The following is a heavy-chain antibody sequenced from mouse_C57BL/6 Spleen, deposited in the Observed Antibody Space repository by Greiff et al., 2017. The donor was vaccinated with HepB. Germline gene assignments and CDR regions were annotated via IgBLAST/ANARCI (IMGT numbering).Heavy chain of an antibody. CDR2: IDPANGNT. D-gene: IGHD1-1*01. Sequence: VQLKQSVAELVRPGASVKLSCTASGFNIKNTYMHWVKQRPEQGLEWIGRIDPANGNTKYAPKFQGKATITADTSSNTAYLQLSSLTSKDTAIYYCALFITAVVATGDFAYWGQGTLVTVSA. J-gene: IGHJ3*01. V-gene: IGHV14-3*01. CDR1: GFNIKNTY. CDR3: ALFITAVVATGDFAY.